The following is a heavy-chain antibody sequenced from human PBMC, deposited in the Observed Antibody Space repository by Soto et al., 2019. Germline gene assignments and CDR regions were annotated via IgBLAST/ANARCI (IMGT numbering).Heavy chain of an antibody. CDR2: ISPSGGST. J-gene: IGHJ4*02. CDR1: GYTFTNYY. Sequence: ASVKVSCKASGYTFTNYYIHWVRQAPGQGLEWMGVISPSGGSTSYAQKFQGRITMTRDTSTSTVDMEVSSLRFEDTAVYYCARALTIYSRFDDWGQGTLVTVSS. D-gene: IGHD6-13*01. CDR3: ARALTIYSRFDD. V-gene: IGHV1-46*01.